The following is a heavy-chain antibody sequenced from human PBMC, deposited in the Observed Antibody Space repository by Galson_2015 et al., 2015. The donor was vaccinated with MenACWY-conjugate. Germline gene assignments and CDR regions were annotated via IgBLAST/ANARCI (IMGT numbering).Heavy chain of an antibody. V-gene: IGHV3-21*01. CDR3: ARDETAADFDY. J-gene: IGHJ4*02. CDR1: GFTFSSYT. Sequence: SLRLSCAASGFTFSSYTMNWVRQAPGKGLEWVSSITFSSNYIYYAASVRGRFTISRDNAKNSLYLQMNSLRAEDTAVYYCARDETAADFDYWGQGPLVTVSS. D-gene: IGHD6-13*01. CDR2: ITFSSNYI.